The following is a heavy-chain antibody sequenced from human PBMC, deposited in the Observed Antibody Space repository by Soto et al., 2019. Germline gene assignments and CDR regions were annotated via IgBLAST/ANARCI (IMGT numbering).Heavy chain of an antibody. CDR1: GFPFSTYW. J-gene: IGHJ6*02. CDR2: INNDGSTT. Sequence: GSLRLSCAASGFPFSTYWMHWVRQAPGKGPVWVSRINNDGSTTRYADSVKGRFTISRDNAKNTLYLQMNSLRAEDTAVYYCASQGLYYYGLDVWGQGATVTVSS. CDR3: ASQGLYYYGLDV. V-gene: IGHV3-74*01.